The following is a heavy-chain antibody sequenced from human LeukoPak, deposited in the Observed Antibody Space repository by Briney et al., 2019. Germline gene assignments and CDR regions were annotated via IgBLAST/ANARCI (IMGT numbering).Heavy chain of an antibody. J-gene: IGHJ5*02. CDR2: INTSGST. CDR3: AKESCSSTSCYNNWFDP. Sequence: ASETLSPTCTVSGGSISSYYWSWIRQPAGKGLEWIGRINTSGSTKYNPSLKSRVTMSVDMSKNHFSLKLSSVTAADTAIYYCAKESCSSTSCYNNWFDPWGQGTLVTVSS. V-gene: IGHV4-4*07. CDR1: GGSISSYY. D-gene: IGHD2-2*01.